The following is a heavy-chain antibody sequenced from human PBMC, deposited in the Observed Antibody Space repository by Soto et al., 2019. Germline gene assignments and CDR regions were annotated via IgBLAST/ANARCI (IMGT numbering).Heavy chain of an antibody. CDR2: ISSSSSTI. D-gene: IGHD3-3*01. J-gene: IGHJ4*02. CDR3: ASQDYDFWSGYFY. V-gene: IGHV3-48*01. Sequence: EVQLVESGGGLVQPGGSLRLSCAASGFTFSSYSMNWVRQAPGKGLEWVSYISSSSSTIYYADSVKGRFTISRHNAKNSLYLQMNSLRAEDTAVYYCASQDYDFWSGYFYWGQGTLVTVSS. CDR1: GFTFSSYS.